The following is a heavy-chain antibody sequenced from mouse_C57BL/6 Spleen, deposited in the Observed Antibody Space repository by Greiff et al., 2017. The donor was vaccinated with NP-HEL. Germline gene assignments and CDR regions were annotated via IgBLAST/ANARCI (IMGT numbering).Heavy chain of an antibody. Sequence: EVQLQESGGGLVKPGGSLKLSCAASGFTFSDYGMHWVRQAPEKGLEWVAYISSGSSTIYYADTVKGRFTISRDNAKNTLFLQMTSLRSEDTAMYYCARGGLLRSWFAYWGQGTLVTVSA. CDR3: ARGGLLRSWFAY. D-gene: IGHD1-1*01. CDR2: ISSGSSTI. J-gene: IGHJ3*01. V-gene: IGHV5-17*01. CDR1: GFTFSDYG.